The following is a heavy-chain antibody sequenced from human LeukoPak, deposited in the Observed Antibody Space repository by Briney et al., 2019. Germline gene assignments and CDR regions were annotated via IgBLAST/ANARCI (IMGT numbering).Heavy chain of an antibody. Sequence: GGSLRLSCAASGFTVSSNYMSWVRQAPGKGLEWVSVIYSGGSTYYADSVKGRFTISRDNSKNTLYLQMNSLRAEDTAVYYCARADTAGVLDYWGQGTLVTVSS. CDR2: IYSGGST. CDR3: ARADTAGVLDY. D-gene: IGHD5-18*01. V-gene: IGHV3-66*01. J-gene: IGHJ4*02. CDR1: GFTVSSNY.